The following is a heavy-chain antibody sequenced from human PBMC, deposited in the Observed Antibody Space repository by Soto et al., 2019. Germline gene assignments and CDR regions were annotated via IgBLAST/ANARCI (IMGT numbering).Heavy chain of an antibody. CDR2: ISWNSGSI. V-gene: IGHV3-9*01. D-gene: IGHD3-10*01. Sequence: GGSLRLSCAASGFTFDDYAMHWVRQAPGKGLEWVSGISWNSGSIGYADSVKGRFTXXXXXXXXXXXXXXXXXXXXXXXLYYCAKDKGFEARGYFDLWGRGTLVTVSS. CDR3: AKDKGFEARGYFDL. CDR1: GFTFDDYA. J-gene: IGHJ2*01.